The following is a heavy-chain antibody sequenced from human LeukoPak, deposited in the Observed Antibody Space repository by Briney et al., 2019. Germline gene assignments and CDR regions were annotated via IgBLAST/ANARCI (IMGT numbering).Heavy chain of an antibody. D-gene: IGHD3-22*01. V-gene: IGHV3-53*01. J-gene: IGHJ4*02. CDR2: IYTSGST. CDR3: ASLSSGYYSTFDY. CDR1: GFTVSTNF. Sequence: GGSLRLSCGAAGFTVSTNFMGWVRQPPGEGLEWVSVIYTSGSTYYADSVKGRFTISRDSSKNTLFLQMNSLRAEDTALYYCASLSSGYYSTFDYWGQGTLVTVSS.